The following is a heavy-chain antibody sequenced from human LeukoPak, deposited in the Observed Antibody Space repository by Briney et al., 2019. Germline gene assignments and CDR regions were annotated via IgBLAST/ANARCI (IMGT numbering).Heavy chain of an antibody. CDR1: GGSISSGYYY. Sequence: SETLSLTCTVSGGSISSGYYYWAWIRQPPGKGLEWIGSIYYSGITYYNPSFKSPVTISIDTSKNQFSLKLSSVTAADTAVYYCARGDGYNGFDYWGQGTLVTVSS. CDR2: IYYSGIT. J-gene: IGHJ4*02. D-gene: IGHD5-24*01. CDR3: ARGDGYNGFDY. V-gene: IGHV4-39*01.